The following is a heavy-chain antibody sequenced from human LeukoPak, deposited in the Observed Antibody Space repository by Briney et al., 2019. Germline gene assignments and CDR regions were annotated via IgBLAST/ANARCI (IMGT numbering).Heavy chain of an antibody. CDR2: ISGSGGST. J-gene: IGHJ3*02. CDR1: GFTFSSYA. D-gene: IGHD4-23*01. CDR3: ARGTDYGGNWGAFDI. V-gene: IGHV3-23*01. Sequence: GGSLRLSCAASGFTFSSYAMSWVRQAPGKGLEWVSAISGSGGSTYYVDSVKGRFTISRENAKNSLYLQMNSLRAGDTAVYYCARGTDYGGNWGAFDIWGQGTMVTVSS.